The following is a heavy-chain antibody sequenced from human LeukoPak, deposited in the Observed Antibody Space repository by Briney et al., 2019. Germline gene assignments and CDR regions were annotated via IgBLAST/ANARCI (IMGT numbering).Heavy chain of an antibody. CDR3: ARGGSITFGGVIVN. J-gene: IGHJ4*02. CDR1: GGSISSYY. CDR2: IYYSGST. D-gene: IGHD3-16*02. V-gene: IGHV4-59*01. Sequence: PSETLSLTCTVSGGSISSYYWSWIRQPPGKGLEWIGYIYYSGSTNYNPSLKSRVTISVDTSKNQFSLKLSSVTAADTAVYYCARGGSITFGGVIVNWGQGTLVTVSS.